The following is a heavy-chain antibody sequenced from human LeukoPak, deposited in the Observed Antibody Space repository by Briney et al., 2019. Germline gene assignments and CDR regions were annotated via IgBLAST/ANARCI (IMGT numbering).Heavy chain of an antibody. CDR2: INHSGST. CDR3: ARHVVGTTHPYWFDP. CDR1: GGSFSGYY. J-gene: IGHJ5*02. V-gene: IGHV4-34*01. D-gene: IGHD1-26*01. Sequence: SETLSLTCAVYGGSFSGYYWSWIRQPPGKGLEWIGEINHSGSTNYNPSLKSRVTISVDTSKNQLSLKLSSVTAADTAVYYCARHVVGTTHPYWFDPWGQGTLVIVSS.